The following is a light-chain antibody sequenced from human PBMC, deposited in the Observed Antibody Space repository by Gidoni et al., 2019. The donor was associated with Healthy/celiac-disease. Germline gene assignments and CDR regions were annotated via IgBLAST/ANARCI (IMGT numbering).Light chain of an antibody. Sequence: ELTQPPSVSVSPGQTASLPCSGDKLGEKYACWYQQKPGQSPVLVIYQDSKRPSGIPERFSCSNSGNTATLTIRGPQAMDEADFSCQPLDSSSGGDFVFGTGPKVTVL. CDR3: QPLDSSSGGDFV. CDR2: QDS. J-gene: IGLJ1*01. V-gene: IGLV3-1*01. CDR1: KLGEKY.